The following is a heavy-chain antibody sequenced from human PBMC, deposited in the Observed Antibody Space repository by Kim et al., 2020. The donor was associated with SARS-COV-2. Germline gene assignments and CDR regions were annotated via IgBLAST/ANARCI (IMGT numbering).Heavy chain of an antibody. CDR3: AREGHDYGDD. Sequence: NKGYAKKFQGRVTMTRNTSISTAYMELSSLRSEDTAVYYCAREGHDYGDDWGQGTLVTVSS. J-gene: IGHJ4*02. V-gene: IGHV1-8*01. CDR2: NK.